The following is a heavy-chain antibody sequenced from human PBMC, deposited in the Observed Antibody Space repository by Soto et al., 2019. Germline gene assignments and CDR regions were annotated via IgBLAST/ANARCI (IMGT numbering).Heavy chain of an antibody. CDR1: GGSFNDDY. Sequence: SETLSLTCAVEGGSFNDDYWSWIRQSPGKGLEWIGEINDSGSTKYNPSLKSRVTISVDTSKNQFSLKLSSVTAADTAVYYCARHPSDFWFDPWGQGTLVTVSS. CDR2: INDSGST. D-gene: IGHD2-21*02. V-gene: IGHV4-34*01. CDR3: ARHPSDFWFDP. J-gene: IGHJ5*02.